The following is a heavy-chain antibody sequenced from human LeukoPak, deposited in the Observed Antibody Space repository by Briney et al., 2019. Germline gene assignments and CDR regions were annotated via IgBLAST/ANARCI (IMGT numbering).Heavy chain of an antibody. J-gene: IGHJ4*02. D-gene: IGHD2-8*01. CDR1: GFTFSSYA. Sequence: GGSLRLSCAASGFTFSSYAMHWVRQAPGKGLEWVAVISYDGSNKYYADSVKGRFTISRDNSKNTLYLQMNSLRAEDTAVYYCAKDGRRLYLDYWGQGTLVTVSS. V-gene: IGHV3-30*04. CDR2: ISYDGSNK. CDR3: AKDGRRLYLDY.